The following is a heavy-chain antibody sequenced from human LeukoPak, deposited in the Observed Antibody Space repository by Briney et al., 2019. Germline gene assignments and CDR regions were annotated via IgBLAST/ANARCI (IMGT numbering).Heavy chain of an antibody. CDR1: GYTFTSYD. D-gene: IGHD2-21*02. CDR3: ARHFGTADNFDY. J-gene: IGHJ4*02. V-gene: IGHV1-8*01. Sequence: ASVKVSCKASGYTFTSYDINWVRQATGQGLEWVGWMHPDTGDTGYAQKFQGRVIMTRDTSISTAYMELSSLRPDDTAVYYCARHFGTADNFDYWGQGTLLIVSS. CDR2: MHPDTGDT.